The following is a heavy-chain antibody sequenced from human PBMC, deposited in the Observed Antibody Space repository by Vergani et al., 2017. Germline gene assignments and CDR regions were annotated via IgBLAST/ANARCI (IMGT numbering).Heavy chain of an antibody. Sequence: QVQLQESGPRLVKPSQTLSLTCTVSGASITSGSFYWSGITQTAEKGLEWIGRIYPSGSSDYNPALSHRVTMSIDTSRNQFSLKLNYVTAADTAVFYCARGGPYGEYDYWGQGTLVTVSS. D-gene: IGHD4-17*01. J-gene: IGHJ4*02. CDR2: IYPSGSS. V-gene: IGHV4-61*02. CDR3: ARGGPYGEYDY. CDR1: GASITSGSFY.